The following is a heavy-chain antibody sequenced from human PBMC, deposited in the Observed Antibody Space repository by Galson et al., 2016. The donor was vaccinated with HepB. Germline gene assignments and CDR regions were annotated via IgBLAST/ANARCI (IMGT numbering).Heavy chain of an antibody. CDR2: IYYSGST. Sequence: SETLSLTCTVSGGSINRSIYYWGWIRQPPGKGLDWIASIYYSGSTYYNPSLKSRVTISVDTSKNQFSLRLNSVTAADTAVYYCARWWGTYYRPLQSAVDYWGQGTLVTVSS. CDR1: GGSINRSIYY. J-gene: IGHJ4*02. V-gene: IGHV4-39*07. D-gene: IGHD3-16*01. CDR3: ARWWGTYYRPLQSAVDY.